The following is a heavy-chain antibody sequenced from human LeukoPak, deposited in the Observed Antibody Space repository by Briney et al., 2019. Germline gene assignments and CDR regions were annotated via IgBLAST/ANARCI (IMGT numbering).Heavy chain of an antibody. Sequence: GRSLRLSCAASGFTFSSFGMHWVRQAPGKGLEWVAVMSYDGGNKDFADSVRGRFTVSRDNSKNTLYLQMNSLRAEDTAVYYCVKASRAYIYGYFDYWGQGTLVTVSS. D-gene: IGHD5-18*01. CDR3: VKASRAYIYGYFDY. CDR2: MSYDGGNK. V-gene: IGHV3-30*18. CDR1: GFTFSSFG. J-gene: IGHJ4*02.